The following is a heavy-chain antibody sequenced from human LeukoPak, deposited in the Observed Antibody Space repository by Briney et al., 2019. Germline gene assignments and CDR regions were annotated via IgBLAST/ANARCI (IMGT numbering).Heavy chain of an antibody. CDR3: ARASNYYGSGRGRDYYYYYYMDV. V-gene: IGHV1-69*13. J-gene: IGHJ6*03. Sequence: SVKVPCKASGGTFSSYAISWVRQAPGQGLEWMGGIIPIFGTANYAQKSQGRVTITADESTSTAYMELSSLRSEDTAVYYCARASNYYGSGRGRDYYYYYYMDVWGKGTTVTISS. D-gene: IGHD3-10*01. CDR2: IIPIFGTA. CDR1: GGTFSSYA.